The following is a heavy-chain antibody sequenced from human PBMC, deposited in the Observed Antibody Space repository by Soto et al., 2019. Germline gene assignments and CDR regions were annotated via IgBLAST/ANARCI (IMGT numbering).Heavy chain of an antibody. CDR2: MNPNSGNT. CDR3: ARDRGRLDFWSGPGAFDI. J-gene: IGHJ3*02. V-gene: IGHV1-8*01. Sequence: GASVKVSCKASGYTFTSYDINWVRQATGQGLEWMGWMNPNSGNTGYAQKFQGRVTMTRNTSISTAYMELSSLRSDDTAVYYCARDRGRLDFWSGPGAFDIWGQGTMVTVSS. D-gene: IGHD3-3*01. CDR1: GYTFTSYD.